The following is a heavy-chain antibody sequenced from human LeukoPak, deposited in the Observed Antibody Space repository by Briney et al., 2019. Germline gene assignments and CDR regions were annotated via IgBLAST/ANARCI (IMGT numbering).Heavy chain of an antibody. V-gene: IGHV4-39*07. CDR3: ARGRVSSSTWHSTYYYYFYMDV. Sequence: SETLSLTCTVSGGSISSSSYYWGWIRQPPGKGLEWIGSIYYSGSTYYNPSLKSRVTISVDTSKNQFSLRLTSVTAADTAVYFCARGRVSSSTWHSTYYYYFYMDVWGKGTTVTVSS. CDR2: IYYSGST. J-gene: IGHJ6*03. D-gene: IGHD4-11*01. CDR1: GGSISSSSYY.